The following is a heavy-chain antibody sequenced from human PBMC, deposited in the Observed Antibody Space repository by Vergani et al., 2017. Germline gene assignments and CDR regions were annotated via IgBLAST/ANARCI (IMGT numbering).Heavy chain of an antibody. CDR3: AKHFRGWGIDY. V-gene: IGHV3-30*02. CDR1: GFTLSNYD. Sequence: QVQLVESGGGVVQRGGSLRLSCATSGFTLSNYDMQWIRQGPGKGLEFVAFIKFVGSNQYYANSVKGRFTLSRDFPKNTLYLQMNSLRTDDTATYYCAKHFRGWGIDYWGQGTLVTVSS. D-gene: IGHD3-16*01. CDR2: IKFVGSNQ. J-gene: IGHJ4*02.